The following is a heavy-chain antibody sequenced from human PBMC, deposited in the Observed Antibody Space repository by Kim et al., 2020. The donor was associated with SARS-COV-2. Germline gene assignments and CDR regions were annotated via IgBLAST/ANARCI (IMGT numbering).Heavy chain of an antibody. CDR3: ARAYCRGASCQRWDYYGMDV. CDR1: GHTLNNYA. V-gene: IGHV7-4-1*01. CDR2: INTNTGNP. D-gene: IGHD2-15*01. J-gene: IGHJ6*02. Sequence: ASVKVSCKASGHTLNNYALNWVRQTPGQGLEWMGWINTNTGNPRYAHGFTGRFVFSFDTSVNTAYLQIYSLKAEDTAVYYCARAYCRGASCQRWDYYGMDVWGQGTTVTVSS.